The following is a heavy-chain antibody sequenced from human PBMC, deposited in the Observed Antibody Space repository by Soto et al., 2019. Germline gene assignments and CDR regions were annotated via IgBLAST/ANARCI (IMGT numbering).Heavy chain of an antibody. V-gene: IGHV4-30-2*01. J-gene: IGHJ4*02. CDR1: GGYLSGATYS. Sequence: SDTLSLTCSVSGGYLSGATYSWNLIRQPPRKGLQWIGYIFPSGTTYYHPSLKSRVTISIDVSKNQFSLSLRSLTAADTAVYYCARSREFDYWSQGTLVTVSS. CDR3: ARSREFDY. CDR2: IFPSGTT.